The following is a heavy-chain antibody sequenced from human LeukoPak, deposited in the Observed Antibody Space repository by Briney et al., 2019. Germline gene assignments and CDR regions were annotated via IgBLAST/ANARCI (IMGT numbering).Heavy chain of an antibody. CDR1: GGSISSYY. CDR3: ARRLYIAAAGIPSPFFDY. D-gene: IGHD6-13*01. J-gene: IGHJ4*02. V-gene: IGHV4-59*08. CDR2: IYYSGST. Sequence: PSETLSLTCTVSGGSISSYYWSWIRQPPGKGLEWIGYIYYSGSTNYNPSLKSRVTISVDTSKNQFSLKLSSVTAADTAVYYCARRLYIAAAGIPSPFFDYWGQGALVTVSS.